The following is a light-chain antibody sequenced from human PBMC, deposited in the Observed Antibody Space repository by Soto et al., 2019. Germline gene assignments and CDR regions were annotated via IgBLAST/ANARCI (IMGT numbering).Light chain of an antibody. CDR3: QQSHTTPWT. J-gene: IGKJ1*01. CDR2: VAS. Sequence: DIQMTQFPSSLSASVGDRVAITCRASQSITKFLNWYQLKPGRAPKLLIYVASSLQSGVPSRFSGSGSGTEFTLTISSLQSEDFATYYCQQSHTTPWTFGHGTKVEIK. CDR1: QSITKF. V-gene: IGKV1-39*01.